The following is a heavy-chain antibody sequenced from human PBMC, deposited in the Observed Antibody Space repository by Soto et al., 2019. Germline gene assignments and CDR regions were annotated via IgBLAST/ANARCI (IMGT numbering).Heavy chain of an antibody. D-gene: IGHD4-4*01. CDR1: GFTFSSYV. V-gene: IGHV3-21*01. J-gene: IGHJ5*02. CDR2: ISSSSCAI. Sequence: EVQLVESGGGLVKPGGSLRLSCAASGFTFSSYVMNWARQALGKGLEWVSSISSSSCAIYYAYSVKGRFTISRDNAKNSLNLQMNRLRAEYTAVYYCARGSTETSGGGWFDPWGQGTLVTVSS. CDR3: ARGSTETSGGGWFDP.